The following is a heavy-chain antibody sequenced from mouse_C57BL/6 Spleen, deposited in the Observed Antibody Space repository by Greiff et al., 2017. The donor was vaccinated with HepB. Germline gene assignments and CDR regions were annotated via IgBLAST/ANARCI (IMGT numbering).Heavy chain of an antibody. D-gene: IGHD3-2*02. CDR2: IYPGDGDT. J-gene: IGHJ1*03. CDR3: ARDEAKRYFDV. CDR1: GYAFSSSW. V-gene: IGHV1-82*01. Sequence: VQGVESGPELVKPGASVKISCKASGYAFSSSWMNWVKQRPGKGLEWIGRIYPGDGDTNYNGKFKGKATLTADKSSSTAYMQLSSLTSEDSAVYFCARDEAKRYFDVWGTGTTVTVSS.